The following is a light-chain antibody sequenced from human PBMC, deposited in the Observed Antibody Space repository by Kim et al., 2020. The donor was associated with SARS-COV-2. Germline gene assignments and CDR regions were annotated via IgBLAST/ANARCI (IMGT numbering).Light chain of an antibody. CDR3: QQYGRSLYS. CDR1: QSVARSY. J-gene: IGKJ2*03. CDR2: GAS. Sequence: LSPGGRAHLTCRASQSVARSYLAWYQHKPGLAPRLLIYGASNRATGIPDRFSGSGSGTDFTLTISRLEPEDSAVYYCQQYGRSLYSFGQGTKLE. V-gene: IGKV3-20*01.